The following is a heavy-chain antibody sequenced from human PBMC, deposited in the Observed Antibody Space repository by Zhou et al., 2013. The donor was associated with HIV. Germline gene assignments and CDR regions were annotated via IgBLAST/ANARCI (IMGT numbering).Heavy chain of an antibody. D-gene: IGHD1-7*01. Sequence: QVQLVQSGAEVKKPGSSVKVSCKASGGTFSSYAISWVRQAPGQGLEWMGGIIPIFGTANYAQKFQGRVTITADESTSTAYMELSSLRSEDTAVYYCARLNWNYRKDYYYYYMDVWGQKGPRSPSP. J-gene: IGHJ6*03. CDR1: GGTFSSYA. CDR2: IIPIFGTA. CDR3: ARLNWNYRKDYYYYYMDV. V-gene: IGHV1-69*12.